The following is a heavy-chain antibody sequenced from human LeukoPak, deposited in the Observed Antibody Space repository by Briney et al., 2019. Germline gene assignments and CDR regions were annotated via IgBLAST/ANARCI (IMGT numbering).Heavy chain of an antibody. CDR3: AKDGWEYQLLWGYIDY. CDR2: IRYDGSKK. J-gene: IGHJ4*02. D-gene: IGHD2-2*01. CDR1: GFTFSSYG. Sequence: PGGSLRLSCAASGFTFSSYGMHWVRQAPGKGLEWVAFIRYDGSKKYDADSVKGRFTLSRDNSRKTVHLQMNSLRAEDTAVYYCAKDGWEYQLLWGYIDYWGQGTLVTVSS. V-gene: IGHV3-30*02.